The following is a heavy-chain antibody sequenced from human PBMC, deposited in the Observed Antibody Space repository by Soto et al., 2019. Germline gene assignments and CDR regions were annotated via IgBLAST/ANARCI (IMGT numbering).Heavy chain of an antibody. Sequence: EVQLVETGGGLIQPGGSLRLSCAASGFTVSSNYMSWVRQAPGKGLEWVSVIYSGGSTYYADSVKGRFTISRDNSKNTLYLQMNSLGAEDTAVYYCARELADDYGAYYYHGMDVWGQGTTVPVSS. CDR1: GFTVSSNY. J-gene: IGHJ6*01. CDR2: IYSGGST. V-gene: IGHV3-53*02. CDR3: ARELADDYGAYYYHGMDV. D-gene: IGHD3-10*01.